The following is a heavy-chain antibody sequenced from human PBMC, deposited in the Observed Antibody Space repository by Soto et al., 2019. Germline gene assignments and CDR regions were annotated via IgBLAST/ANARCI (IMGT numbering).Heavy chain of an antibody. Sequence: PSETRSLTCTVSGDSISSGDYYWSWVRQPPGKGLEWIGYIYYSGSTYYNPSLRSRVTISVDTSKNQFSLKLSSVTAADTAVYYCARVRFLWSGYSFDYWGQGTLVTVSS. V-gene: IGHV4-30-4*01. CDR3: ARVRFLWSGYSFDY. CDR1: GDSISSGDYY. J-gene: IGHJ4*02. D-gene: IGHD3-3*01. CDR2: IYYSGST.